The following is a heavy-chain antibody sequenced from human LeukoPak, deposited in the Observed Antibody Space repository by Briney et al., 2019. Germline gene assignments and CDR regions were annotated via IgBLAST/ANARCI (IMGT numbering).Heavy chain of an antibody. Sequence: GASVEVSCRASGYTFANYGFSWVRQAPGQGLEWMGWISPYNNKTNYSQKFQGRVTLTTDTSTSTAFMDLRSLRSDDTAIYYCARAAKRITMVRDLDSWGQGTLVTVSS. CDR1: GYTFANYG. D-gene: IGHD3-10*01. J-gene: IGHJ4*02. CDR2: ISPYNNKT. V-gene: IGHV1-18*01. CDR3: ARAAKRITMVRDLDS.